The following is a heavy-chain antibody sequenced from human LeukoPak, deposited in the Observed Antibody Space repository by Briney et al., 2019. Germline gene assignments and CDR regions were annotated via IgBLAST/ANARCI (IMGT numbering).Heavy chain of an antibody. Sequence: PSETLSLTCTVSGGSISSSSYYWGWIRQPPGKGLEWIGYIYYSGSTNYNPSLKSRVTISVDTSKNQFSLKLSSVTAADTAVYYCARSTYYYDSSGYYYGAWGAFDIWGQGTMVTVSS. CDR1: GGSISSSSYY. V-gene: IGHV4-61*05. CDR2: IYYSGST. CDR3: ARSTYYYDSSGYYYGAWGAFDI. J-gene: IGHJ3*02. D-gene: IGHD3-22*01.